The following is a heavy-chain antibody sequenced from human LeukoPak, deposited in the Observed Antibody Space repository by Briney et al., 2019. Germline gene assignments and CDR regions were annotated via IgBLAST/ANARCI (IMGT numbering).Heavy chain of an antibody. Sequence: SETLSLTCAVSGGSISSGGYSWSWIRQPPGKGLEWIGYIYYSASTNYNPSLKSRVTISVDMSKNQFSLKLSSVTAAYTGVYYCRRSADAATSTVDAFDIWGQGTMVTVSS. V-gene: IGHV4-30-4*07. CDR1: GGSISSGGYS. D-gene: IGHD5-18*01. J-gene: IGHJ3*02. CDR3: RRSADAATSTVDAFDI. CDR2: IYYSAST.